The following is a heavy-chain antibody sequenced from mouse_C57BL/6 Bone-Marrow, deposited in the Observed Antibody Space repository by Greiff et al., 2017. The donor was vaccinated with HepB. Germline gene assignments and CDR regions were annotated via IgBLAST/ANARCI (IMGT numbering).Heavy chain of an antibody. J-gene: IGHJ1*03. V-gene: IGHV1-7*01. CDR2: INPSSGYT. CDR3: AIWYFDV. CDR1: GYTFTSYW. Sequence: QVHVKQSGAELAKPGASVKLSCKASGYTFTSYWMHWVKQRPGQGLEWIGYINPSSGYTQYNQKFKDKATLTADKSSSTAYMQLSSLTYEDSAVYYCAIWYFDVWGTGTTVTVSS.